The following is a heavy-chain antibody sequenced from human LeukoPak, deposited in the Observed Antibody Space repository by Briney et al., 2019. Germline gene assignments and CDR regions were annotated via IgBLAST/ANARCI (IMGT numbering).Heavy chain of an antibody. CDR3: ARSLGLRYVDY. V-gene: IGHV4-30-4*01. J-gene: IGHJ4*02. CDR2: IFYTGST. D-gene: IGHD2-2*01. Sequence: SETLSLTCTVSGGSITSGNYYWSWIRQPPGKGLEWIGYIFYTGSTNYSPSLKSRVSISVDTFKSQFSLKLSSVTAADTAVFYCARSLGLRYVDYWGQGILVTVSS. CDR1: GGSITSGNYY.